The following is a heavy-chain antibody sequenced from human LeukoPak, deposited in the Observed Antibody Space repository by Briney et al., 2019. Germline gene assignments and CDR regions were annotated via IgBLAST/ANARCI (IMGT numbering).Heavy chain of an antibody. V-gene: IGHV3-30*04. CDR1: GFIFSSYA. D-gene: IGHD4-17*01. CDR3: AGETVTTVSGSLDN. CDR2: ISYDGSNK. Sequence: GRSLRLACEASGFIFSSYAIHWVRQAPGEGLQWVAVISYDGSNKYYADSVKGRFTISRDNSKNTLYLQMNSLRAEDTAVYYCAGETVTTVSGSLDNWGQGTLVTVSS. J-gene: IGHJ4*02.